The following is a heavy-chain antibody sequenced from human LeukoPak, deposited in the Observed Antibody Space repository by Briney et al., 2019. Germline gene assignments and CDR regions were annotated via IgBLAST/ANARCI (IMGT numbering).Heavy chain of an antibody. CDR2: IYPGDYDT. D-gene: IGHD6-19*01. V-gene: IGHV5-51*01. CDR1: GYSFTRYL. J-gene: IGHJ4*02. CDR3: ARQEAGTFFDY. Sequence: GESLNLSCKGSGYSFTRYLMGWVRQMPGKGLEGVGVIYPGDYDTRYSPSFQGQVTISADKSISTAYLQWSSLKASDTAMYYCARQEAGTFFDYWGQGTLVTVSS.